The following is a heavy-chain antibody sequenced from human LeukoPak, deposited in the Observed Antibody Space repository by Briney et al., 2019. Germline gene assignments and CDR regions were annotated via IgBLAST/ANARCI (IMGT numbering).Heavy chain of an antibody. Sequence: PGGSLRLSCAASGFTFSSSWMSWVRPTPGKGLEWVANIKQDGSEKYYVDSVKGRFTISRDNAKNSLYLQMNSLRAEDTAVYYCARGASSSGYGYWGQGTLVTVSS. CDR1: GFTFSSSW. V-gene: IGHV3-7*01. CDR3: ARGASSSGYGY. J-gene: IGHJ4*02. D-gene: IGHD3-22*01. CDR2: IKQDGSEK.